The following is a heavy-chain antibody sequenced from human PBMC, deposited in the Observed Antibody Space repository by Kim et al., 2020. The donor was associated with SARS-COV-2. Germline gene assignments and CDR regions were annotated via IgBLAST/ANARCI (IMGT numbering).Heavy chain of an antibody. D-gene: IGHD3-16*02. CDR2: INHSGST. V-gene: IGHV4-34*01. J-gene: IGHJ4*02. Sequence: SETLSLTCAVYGGSFSGYYWSWIRQPPGKGLEWIGEINHSGSTNYNPSLKSRVTISVDTSKNQFSLKLSSVTAADTAVYYCARDANRLKYDYVWGSYRYARGYFDYWGQGTLVTVSS. CDR1: GGSFSGYY. CDR3: ARDANRLKYDYVWGSYRYARGYFDY.